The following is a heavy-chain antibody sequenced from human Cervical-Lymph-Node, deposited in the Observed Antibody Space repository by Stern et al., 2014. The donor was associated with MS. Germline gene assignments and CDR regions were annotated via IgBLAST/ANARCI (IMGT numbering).Heavy chain of an antibody. J-gene: IGHJ4*02. CDR3: ARGDGYSFLHFDY. Sequence: QVQLQESGPGLVKPSETLSLTCTVSGASVRIGSFYWSWIRQPPGKGLEFLWYIFDSGDSYYNPSLKSRLTISVDTSKNQFSLEVNSVTAADTAVYYCARGDGYSFLHFDYWGQGALVTVSS. CDR1: GASVRIGSFY. D-gene: IGHD5-24*01. V-gene: IGHV4-61*01. CDR2: IFDSGDS.